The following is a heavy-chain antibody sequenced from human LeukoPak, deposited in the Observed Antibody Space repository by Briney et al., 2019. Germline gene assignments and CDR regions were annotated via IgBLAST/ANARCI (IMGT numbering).Heavy chain of an antibody. CDR2: IYYSGST. J-gene: IGHJ5*02. CDR3: ARDGAAAGNWFDP. V-gene: IGHV4-59*01. CDR1: GGSISSYY. D-gene: IGHD6-13*01. Sequence: SETLSLTCTVSGGSISSYYWSWIRQPPGKGLEWIGYIYYSGSTNYNPSLKSRVTISVDTSKNQFSLKLSSVTAADTAVYYCARDGAAAGNWFDPWGQGTLVIVSS.